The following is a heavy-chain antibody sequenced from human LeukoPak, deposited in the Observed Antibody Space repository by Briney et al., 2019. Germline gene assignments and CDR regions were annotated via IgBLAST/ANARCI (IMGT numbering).Heavy chain of an antibody. CDR3: PRRWIWELHTGNWFDP. CDR1: GDSITTNSYC. D-gene: IGHD1-26*01. J-gene: IGHJ5*02. V-gene: IGHV4-39*01. Sequence: SETLSLTCSISGDSITTNSYCWGWIRQSPGKGLEWIGSIYSSGNSYYNPSLKTRATISPDTSKNQYSLRLTSVTAADTAIYYRPRRWIWELHTGNWFDPWGQGILAIVSS. CDR2: IYSSGNS.